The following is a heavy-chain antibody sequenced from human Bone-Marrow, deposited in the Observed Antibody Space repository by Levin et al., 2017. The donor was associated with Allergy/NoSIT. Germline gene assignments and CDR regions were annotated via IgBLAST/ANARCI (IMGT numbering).Heavy chain of an antibody. CDR2: MDYSGNT. D-gene: IGHD6-6*01. J-gene: IGHJ3*02. CDR1: GGSISGYY. V-gene: IGHV4-59*01. CDR3: VRGGDIAGRSDIPFEI. Sequence: SETLSLTCSVSGGSISGYYWSWIRQSPGKGLEWIGYMDYSGNTNYNSSLKSRVSISVDTSKSQFSLRLTSMTAADTAVYYCVRGGDIAGRSDIPFEIWGQGTTVTVSS.